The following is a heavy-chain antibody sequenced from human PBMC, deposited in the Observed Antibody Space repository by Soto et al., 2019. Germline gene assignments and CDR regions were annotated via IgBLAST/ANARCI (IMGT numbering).Heavy chain of an antibody. J-gene: IGHJ4*02. D-gene: IGHD6-19*01. CDR1: GDSVSSNSAA. V-gene: IGHV6-1*01. CDR3: ASQQQCLDY. CDR2: TYYRSKWFT. Sequence: SQTLSLTCAISGDSVSSNSAAWNWIRQSPSRGLEWLGRTYYRSKWFTGYAVSVQSRIRINADTSKNQFSLQLNSVTPEDTAVYYFASQQQCLDYSGQGTPVAGSS.